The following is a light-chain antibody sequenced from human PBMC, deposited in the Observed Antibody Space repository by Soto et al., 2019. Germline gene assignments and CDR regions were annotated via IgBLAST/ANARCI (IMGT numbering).Light chain of an antibody. CDR3: QQYNRNTWS. CDR1: QSVGTW. V-gene: IGKV1-5*01. J-gene: IGKJ1*01. Sequence: DIQMTQCPSTLSASVGGRVTITGRASQSVGTWVAWYQQKPGKAPKLLIYGASNLESGVPSRFSGSGSGTEFTLTITTLHPDDFATYYCQQYNRNTWSFGPGTKVDIK. CDR2: GAS.